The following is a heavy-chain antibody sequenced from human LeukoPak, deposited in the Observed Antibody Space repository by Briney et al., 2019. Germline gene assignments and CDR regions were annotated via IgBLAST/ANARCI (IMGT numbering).Heavy chain of an antibody. J-gene: IGHJ4*02. CDR1: GFTFSSYS. CDR2: ISSSSSYI. Sequence: GGSLRLSCAASGFTFSSYSMNWVRQAPGKGLEWVSSISSSSSYIYYADSVKGRFTISRDNAKNSLYLQMNSLRAEDTAVYYCARMVYTDRYYFDYWGQGTLVTVSS. V-gene: IGHV3-21*01. D-gene: IGHD2-8*01. CDR3: ARMVYTDRYYFDY.